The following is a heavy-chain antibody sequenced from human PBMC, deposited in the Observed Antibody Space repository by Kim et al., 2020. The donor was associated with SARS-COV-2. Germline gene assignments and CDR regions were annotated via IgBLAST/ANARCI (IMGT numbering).Heavy chain of an antibody. CDR2: NGRT. D-gene: IGHD3-10*01. Sequence: NGRTNYNPCLKSRGTISVDTSKNQFSLKLSSVTAADTAVYYCARGTGTMVWGQGTMVTISS. CDR3: ARGTGTMV. J-gene: IGHJ3*01. V-gene: IGHV4-59*09.